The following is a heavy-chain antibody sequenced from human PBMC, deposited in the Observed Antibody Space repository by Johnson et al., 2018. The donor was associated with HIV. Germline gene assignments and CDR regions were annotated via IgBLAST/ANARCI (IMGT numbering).Heavy chain of an antibody. CDR2: ISYDGSNK. J-gene: IGHJ3*02. V-gene: IGHV3-30*18. D-gene: IGHD6-13*01. CDR1: GFTLSHYG. CDR3: AKDNGIAGTSGDAFDI. Sequence: QVQLVESGGGLVKPGGSLRLSCAASGFTLSHYGMHWVRQAPGKGLEWVAVISYDGSNKYYADSVKGRFTISRDNSKNTLYLQMNSLRAEDTALYLCAKDNGIAGTSGDAFDIWGQGTMVTVSA.